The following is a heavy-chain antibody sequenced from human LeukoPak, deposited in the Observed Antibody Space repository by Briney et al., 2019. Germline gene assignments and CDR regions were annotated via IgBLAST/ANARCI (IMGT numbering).Heavy chain of an antibody. CDR3: AKCGCSTSCRSFDY. CDR2: ISSSGGST. J-gene: IGHJ4*02. V-gene: IGHV3-23*01. D-gene: IGHD2-2*01. Sequence: GGSLRLSCAASGFTFSSYAMSWVRQAPGKGLEWVSVISSSGGSTYYADSVKGRFTISRDNSKNTLYLQMNSLRAEDTAVYYCAKCGCSTSCRSFDYWGQGTLVTVSS. CDR1: GFTFSSYA.